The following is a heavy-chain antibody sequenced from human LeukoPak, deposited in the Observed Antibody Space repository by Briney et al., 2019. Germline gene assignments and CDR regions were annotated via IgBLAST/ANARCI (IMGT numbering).Heavy chain of an antibody. V-gene: IGHV4-34*01. Sequence: SETLSLTCAVYGGSFSGYYWSWIRQPPGKGLEWIGSIYYSGSTYYNPSLKSRVTISVDTSKNQFSLKLSPVTAADTAVYYCARHLYYYYYYMDVWGKGTTVTISS. J-gene: IGHJ6*03. CDR3: ARHLYYYYYYMDV. CDR2: IYYSGST. CDR1: GGSFSGYY.